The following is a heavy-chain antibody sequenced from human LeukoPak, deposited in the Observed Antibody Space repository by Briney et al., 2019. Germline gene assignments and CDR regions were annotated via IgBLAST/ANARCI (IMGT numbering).Heavy chain of an antibody. CDR1: GGSLSIGGYH. V-gene: IGHV4-31*03. D-gene: IGHD3-10*01. CDR3: ARDLGGIDVFDI. CDR2: VYDTGRT. J-gene: IGHJ3*02. Sequence: SQTLSLTCTVSGGSLSIGGYHWHWIRQLPGKGLEWIGCVYDTGRTYYNPSLESRVALSVDTSNNRFSLNLSSVTAADTAMYYCARDLGGIDVFDIWGQGTMVTVSS.